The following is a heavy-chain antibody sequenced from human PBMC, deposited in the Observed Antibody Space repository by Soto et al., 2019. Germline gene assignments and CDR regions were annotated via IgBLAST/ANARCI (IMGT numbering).Heavy chain of an antibody. J-gene: IGHJ5*02. Sequence: SLRLSCVGSGFTFSGYDMSWVRQAPGKGLEWVSTISASGATTNYADSVKGRFTISRDNSMKTLYLQMNSLRGEDTAVYYCTKDWLFDSPASWGQGALVTVSS. CDR3: TKDWLFDSPAS. CDR2: ISASGATT. CDR1: GFTFSGYD. D-gene: IGHD3-9*01. V-gene: IGHV3-23*01.